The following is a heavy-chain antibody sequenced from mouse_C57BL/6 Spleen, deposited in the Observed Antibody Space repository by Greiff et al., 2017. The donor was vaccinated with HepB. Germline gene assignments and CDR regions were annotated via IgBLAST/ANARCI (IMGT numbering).Heavy chain of an antibody. V-gene: IGHV1-82*01. CDR2: NYPGDGDT. CDR1: GYAFSSSW. J-gene: IGHJ4*01. CDR3: ARWDYAMDY. Sequence: QVQLKQSGPELVKPGASVKISCKASGYAFSSSWMNWVKQRPGKGLEWIGRNYPGDGDTNYNGKFKGKATLTADKSSSTAYMQLSSLTSEDSAVYFCARWDYAMDYWGQGTSVTVSS.